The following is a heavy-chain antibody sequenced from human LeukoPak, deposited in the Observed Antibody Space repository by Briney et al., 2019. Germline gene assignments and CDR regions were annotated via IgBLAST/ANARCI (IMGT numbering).Heavy chain of an antibody. Sequence: GGSLRLSCAASGFTFSSYAMHWGRQAPGKGLEWVAVISYDGSNKYYAGSVKRRFTISRDNSKNTLYLQMNSLRAEDTAVYYCAREGDTAMVIGYFDYWGQGTLVTVSS. D-gene: IGHD5-18*01. CDR2: ISYDGSNK. CDR1: GFTFSSYA. CDR3: AREGDTAMVIGYFDY. J-gene: IGHJ4*02. V-gene: IGHV3-30-3*01.